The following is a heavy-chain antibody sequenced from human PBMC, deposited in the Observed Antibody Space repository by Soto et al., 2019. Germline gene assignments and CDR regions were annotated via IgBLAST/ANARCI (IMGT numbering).Heavy chain of an antibody. Sequence: GGSLRLSCAASGFTFSSYAMHWVRQAPGKGLEWVAVISYDGSNKYYADSVKGRFTISRDNSKNTLYLQMNSLRAEDTAVYYCARDRVVVVVADTINWFDPWGQGTLVTVSS. D-gene: IGHD2-15*01. J-gene: IGHJ5*02. CDR1: GFTFSSYA. CDR2: ISYDGSNK. CDR3: ARDRVVVVVADTINWFDP. V-gene: IGHV3-30-3*01.